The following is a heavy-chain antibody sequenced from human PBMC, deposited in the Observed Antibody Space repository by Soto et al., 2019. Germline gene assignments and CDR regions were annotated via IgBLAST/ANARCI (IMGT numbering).Heavy chain of an antibody. CDR1: GYTFTNYG. V-gene: IGHV1-18*01. CDR3: ARGPDPTYFDY. Sequence: GASVKISCKASGYTFTNYGINWVRQAPGLGLEWMGWINVYNGKTSYAQKFQARVTMTTDTSTNSVYMELRSLRSDDTAVYYFARGPDPTYFDYWGQGTLVTVSS. CDR2: INVYNGKT. J-gene: IGHJ4*02.